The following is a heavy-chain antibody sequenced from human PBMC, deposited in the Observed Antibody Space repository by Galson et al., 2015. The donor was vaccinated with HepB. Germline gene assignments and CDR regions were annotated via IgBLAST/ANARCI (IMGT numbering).Heavy chain of an antibody. D-gene: IGHD3-22*01. CDR1: GFSFSDYY. CDR2: ITNSGTTI. Sequence: SLRLSCAASGFSFSDYYMTWIRQAPGKGLEWVSYITNSGTTIYYADSVKGRFTISRDNAKNSLYLQMNSLRAEDAAVYYRARFGYYDTSGYWSDGMDVWSQGTTVTVSS. CDR3: ARFGYYDTSGYWSDGMDV. J-gene: IGHJ6*02. V-gene: IGHV3-11*01.